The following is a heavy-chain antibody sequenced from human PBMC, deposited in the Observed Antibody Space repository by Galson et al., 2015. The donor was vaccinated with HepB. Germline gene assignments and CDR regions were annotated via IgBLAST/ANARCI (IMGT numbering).Heavy chain of an antibody. CDR1: GFTFSNYA. Sequence: SLRLSCAASGFTFSNYAMSWVRQAPGKGPEWVANIGPDGGDEHYVDSVKGRFTISKDNAKNSLYLQMDNLRADDTAVYFCARDLRRNDYWGQETLVTVSS. D-gene: IGHD1-14*01. V-gene: IGHV3-7*03. CDR2: IGPDGGDE. CDR3: ARDLRRNDY. J-gene: IGHJ4*02.